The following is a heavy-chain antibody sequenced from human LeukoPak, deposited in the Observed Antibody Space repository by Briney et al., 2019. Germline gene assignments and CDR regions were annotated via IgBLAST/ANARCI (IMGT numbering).Heavy chain of an antibody. J-gene: IGHJ4*02. V-gene: IGHV4-39*01. CDR3: ASLLTYFDY. CDR1: GVSISSSSYH. D-gene: IGHD3-9*01. CDR2: IYYSGST. Sequence: SETLSLTCTVSGVSISSSSYHWGWIRQPPGKGLEWIASIYYSGSTYYSPSLKSRVTISVDTSKSQFSLKMSSVIAADTAVYYCASLLTYFDYWGQGTLVTVSS.